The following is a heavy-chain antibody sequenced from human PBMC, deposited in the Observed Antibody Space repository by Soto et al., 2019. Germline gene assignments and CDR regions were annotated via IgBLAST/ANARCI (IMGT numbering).Heavy chain of an antibody. Sequence: LSLTCPVSGGSFNTYYWSWIRQPPGKGLEWIGYVSYSGSTNYNPSLESRVTVSVDTSRNQFSLKLSSVTAAETAMYYCAREKYDSALDYWGQGILVTVS. D-gene: IGHD3-22*01. CDR3: AREKYDSALDY. J-gene: IGHJ4*02. CDR2: VSYSGST. CDR1: GGSFNTYY. V-gene: IGHV4-59*13.